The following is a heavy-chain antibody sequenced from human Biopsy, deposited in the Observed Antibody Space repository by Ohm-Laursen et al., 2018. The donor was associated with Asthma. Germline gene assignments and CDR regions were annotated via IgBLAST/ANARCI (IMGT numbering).Heavy chain of an antibody. CDR1: GDSVSSGDYY. D-gene: IGHD2-15*01. Sequence: SQTLSLTCAVSGDSVSSGDYYWTWIRQPPRKGLEWLGYISSAGNVFYTPSLKRRLTIQLDTSNNKFSLKLTSLSAADTAPYYCARGGSGGKVYYFDSWGLGTLVTVSS. CDR3: ARGGSGGKVYYFDS. J-gene: IGHJ4*02. V-gene: IGHV4-30-4*01. CDR2: ISSAGNV.